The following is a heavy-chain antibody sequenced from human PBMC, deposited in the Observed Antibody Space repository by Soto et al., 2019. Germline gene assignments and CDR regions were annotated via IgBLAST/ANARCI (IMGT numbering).Heavy chain of an antibody. CDR3: AKDAVSGDGIWLLDS. V-gene: IGHV3-23*01. J-gene: IGHJ4*02. CDR2: LLRSGSTT. D-gene: IGHD4-17*01. CDR1: GFTFTNYA. Sequence: GWSLRISCAASGFTFTNYAMTWARQAPGKGLEWVSSLLRSGSTTYYADSVKGRFTISSDISANSLYLQMDSLRAEDTAVYYCAKDAVSGDGIWLLDSWGQGTVVTVSS.